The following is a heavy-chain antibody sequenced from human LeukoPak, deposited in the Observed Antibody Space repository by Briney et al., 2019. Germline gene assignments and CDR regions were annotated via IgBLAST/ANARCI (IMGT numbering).Heavy chain of an antibody. CDR2: ISAYNGNT. V-gene: IGHV1-18*01. CDR1: GHTFTSYG. J-gene: IGHJ1*01. D-gene: IGHD3-10*01. Sequence: GASVKVSCKASGHTFTSYGISWVRQAPGQGLEWMGWISAYNGNTNYAQKLQGRVTMTTDTSTNTAYMELRSLRSDDTAVYYCARGITLDEREYFQHWGQGTLVTVSS. CDR3: ARGITLDEREYFQH.